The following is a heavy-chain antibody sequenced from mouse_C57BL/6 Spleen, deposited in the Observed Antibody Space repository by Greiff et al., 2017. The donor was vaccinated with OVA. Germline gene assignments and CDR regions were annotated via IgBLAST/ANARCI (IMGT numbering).Heavy chain of an antibody. CDR1: GYAFTNYL. CDR3: ARRDYYGSSYGFAY. J-gene: IGHJ3*01. V-gene: IGHV1-54*01. D-gene: IGHD1-1*01. CDR2: INPGSGGT. Sequence: QVQLKESGAELVRPGTSVKVSCKASGYAFTNYLIEWVKQRPGQGLEWIGVINPGSGGTNYNEKFKGKATLTADKSSSTAYMQLSSLTSEDSAVYFCARRDYYGSSYGFAYWGQGTLVTVSA.